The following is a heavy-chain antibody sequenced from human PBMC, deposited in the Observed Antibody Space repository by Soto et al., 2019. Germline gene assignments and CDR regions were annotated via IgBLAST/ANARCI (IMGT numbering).Heavy chain of an antibody. CDR2: VHSSGGT. CDR3: ASVVVGATRQTGSDH. V-gene: IGHV4-39*01. Sequence: SETLSLTCTVSHGSITSGDYFWAWIRHPPGKGLEFIGSVHSSGGTYYSPSLKSRASISIDKSKNQFSLKLTSVNAGDTAVYFCASVVVGATRQTGSDHWGQGTLVIVSS. D-gene: IGHD2-15*01. CDR1: HGSITSGDYF. J-gene: IGHJ4*02.